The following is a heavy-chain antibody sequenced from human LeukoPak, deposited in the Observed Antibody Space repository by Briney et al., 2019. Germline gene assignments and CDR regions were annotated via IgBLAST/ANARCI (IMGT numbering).Heavy chain of an antibody. J-gene: IGHJ4*02. CDR2: INSDGNSI. CDR1: GFTFSSYW. Sequence: GGSLRLSCAASGFTFSSYWMHWVRQAPGKGLLWVSRINSDGNSISYADSVKGRFTISRDNAKNTLYLQMNSLRAEDTAVYYCALQSGSLYFFDYWGQGTLVTVSS. CDR3: ALQSGSLYFFDY. V-gene: IGHV3-74*01. D-gene: IGHD1-26*01.